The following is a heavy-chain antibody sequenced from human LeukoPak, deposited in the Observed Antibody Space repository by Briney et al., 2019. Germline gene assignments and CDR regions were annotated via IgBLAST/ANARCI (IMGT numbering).Heavy chain of an antibody. V-gene: IGHV4-31*03. D-gene: IGHD5-12*01. CDR3: ARAAPYGGYSTFDY. J-gene: IGHJ4*02. Sequence: SQTLSLTCTVSGGSISSGGYYWSWIRQHPGKGPEWIGYIYYSGSTYYNPSLKSRVTISVDTSKNQFSLKLSSVTAADTAVYCCARAAPYGGYSTFDYWGQGTLVTVSS. CDR1: GGSISSGGYY. CDR2: IYYSGST.